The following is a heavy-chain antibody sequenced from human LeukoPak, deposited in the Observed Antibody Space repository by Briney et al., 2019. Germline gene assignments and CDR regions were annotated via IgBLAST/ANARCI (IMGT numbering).Heavy chain of an antibody. Sequence: SETLSLTCAVYGGSFSGYYWSWIRQPPGKGLEWIGEINHSGSTNYNPSLKSRVTISVDTSKNQFSLKLSSVTAADTAVYYCARRRPPRGREWLLSRAGYFQHWGQGTLVTVSS. D-gene: IGHD3-3*01. J-gene: IGHJ1*01. CDR1: GGSFSGYY. CDR2: INHSGST. CDR3: ARRRPPRGREWLLSRAGYFQH. V-gene: IGHV4-34*01.